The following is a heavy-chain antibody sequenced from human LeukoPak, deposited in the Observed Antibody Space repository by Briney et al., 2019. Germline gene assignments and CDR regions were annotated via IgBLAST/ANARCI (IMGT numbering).Heavy chain of an antibody. J-gene: IGHJ3*02. Sequence: ASVKVSCKASGYTFTGYYMHWVRQAPGQGLEWMGWINPNSGGTNYAQKLQGGVTMTTDTSTSTAYMELRSLRSDDTAVYYCAREAQLRYFDWLYSYDAFDIWGQGTMVTVSS. CDR3: AREAQLRYFDWLYSYDAFDI. V-gene: IGHV1-2*02. CDR1: GYTFTGYY. D-gene: IGHD3-9*01. CDR2: INPNSGGT.